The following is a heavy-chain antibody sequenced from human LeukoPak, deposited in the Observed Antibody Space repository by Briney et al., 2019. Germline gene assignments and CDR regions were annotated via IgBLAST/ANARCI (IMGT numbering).Heavy chain of an antibody. CDR3: ARAANYYDIPGDY. Sequence: AGGSLRLSCAASGFTVSSNYMSWVRQAPGKGLEWVSVIYSGGSTYYADSVKGRFTISRDNSKNTLYLQMNSLRAEDTAVYYCARAANYYDIPGDYWGQGTLVTVSS. J-gene: IGHJ4*02. CDR2: IYSGGST. V-gene: IGHV3-53*01. D-gene: IGHD3-22*01. CDR1: GFTVSSNY.